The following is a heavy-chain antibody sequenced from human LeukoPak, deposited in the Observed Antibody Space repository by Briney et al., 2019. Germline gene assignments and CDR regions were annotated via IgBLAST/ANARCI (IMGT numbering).Heavy chain of an antibody. D-gene: IGHD2-15*01. Sequence: GGSLRLSCAAPGFTFSSYWMTWVRQGPGKGLEWVANLNQDGSQKYYVDSVKGRFTISRDNAGNTLYLQMNSLRAEDTAVYYCVTYNVVASGHDSFDMWGQGAMVTVSS. J-gene: IGHJ3*02. V-gene: IGHV3-7*01. CDR2: LNQDGSQK. CDR3: VTYNVVASGHDSFDM. CDR1: GFTFSSYW.